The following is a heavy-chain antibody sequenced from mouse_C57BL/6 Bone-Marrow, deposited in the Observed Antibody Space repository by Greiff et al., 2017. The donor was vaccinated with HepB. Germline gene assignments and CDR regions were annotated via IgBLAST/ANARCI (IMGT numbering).Heavy chain of an antibody. D-gene: IGHD1-1*01. CDR3: ARLRGYGSSYGYFDV. Sequence: VHVKQSGPELVKPGASVKISCKASGYSFTDYNMNWVKQSNGKSLEWIGVINPNYGTTSYNQKFKGKATLTVDQSSSTAYMQLNSLTSEDSAVYYCARLRGYGSSYGYFDVWGTGTTVTVSS. CDR1: GYSFTDYN. CDR2: INPNYGTT. V-gene: IGHV1-39*01. J-gene: IGHJ1*03.